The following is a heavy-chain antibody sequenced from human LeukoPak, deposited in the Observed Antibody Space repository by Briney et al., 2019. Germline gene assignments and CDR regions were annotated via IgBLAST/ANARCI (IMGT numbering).Heavy chain of an antibody. V-gene: IGHV4-34*01. CDR2: INHSGST. Sequence: SETLSLTCAVYGGSFSGYYWSWIRQPPGKGLEWIGEINHSGSTYYNPSLKSRVTISVDTSKNQFSLKLSSVTAADTAVYYCARGHRYYGMDVWGQGTTVTVSS. J-gene: IGHJ6*02. CDR1: GGSFSGYY. CDR3: ARGHRYYGMDV.